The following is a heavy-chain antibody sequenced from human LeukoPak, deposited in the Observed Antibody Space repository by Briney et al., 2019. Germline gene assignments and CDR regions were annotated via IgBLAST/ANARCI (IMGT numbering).Heavy chain of an antibody. V-gene: IGHV4-59*01. D-gene: IGHD3-3*01. Sequence: SETLSLTCTVSGYSISSYYWSWIRQPPGKGLEWIGYIYYSGSTNYKPSLTSRVTISVDTSKNQFSLKLSSVTAADTAVYYCASGRVLRFLEWLPHAFDIWGQGTMVTVSS. CDR2: IYYSGST. J-gene: IGHJ3*02. CDR1: GYSISSYY. CDR3: ASGRVLRFLEWLPHAFDI.